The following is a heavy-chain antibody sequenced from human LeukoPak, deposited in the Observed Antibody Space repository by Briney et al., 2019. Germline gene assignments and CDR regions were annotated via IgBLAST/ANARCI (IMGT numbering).Heavy chain of an antibody. CDR2: VYHNGET. CDR1: GYSISTNYY. J-gene: IGHJ6*03. V-gene: IGHV4-38-2*02. D-gene: IGHD1-26*01. CDR3: VTPRSWELSDMAV. Sequence: PSETLSLTCTVSGYSISTNYYWAWIRQSPGTGLEWIGSVYHNGETYYNPSLKSRVSISVDTSKNEFSLRLTSVTAADTAVYYCVTPRSWELSDMAVWGKGTTVIVSS.